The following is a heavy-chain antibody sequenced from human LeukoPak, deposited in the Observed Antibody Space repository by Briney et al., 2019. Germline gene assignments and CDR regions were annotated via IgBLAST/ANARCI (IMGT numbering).Heavy chain of an antibody. V-gene: IGHV1-8*01. CDR3: ARRTIAAAGSDFDY. J-gene: IGHJ4*02. CDR2: MNPNSGNT. CDR1: GYTFTSYD. D-gene: IGHD6-13*01. Sequence: GASVKVSCKASGYTFTSYDINWVRQATGQGHEWMGWMNPNSGNTGYAQKFQGRVTMTRNTSISTAYMELSSLRSEDTAVYYCARRTIAAAGSDFDYWGQGTLVTVSS.